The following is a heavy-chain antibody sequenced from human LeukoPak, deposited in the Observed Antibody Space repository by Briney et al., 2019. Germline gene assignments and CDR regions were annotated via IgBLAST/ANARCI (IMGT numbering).Heavy chain of an antibody. J-gene: IGHJ4*02. CDR3: ARGSGSYKGDFDY. CDR1: GYTFTSYD. V-gene: IGHV1-8*01. Sequence: ASVKVSCKASGYTFTSYDINWVRQATGQGLEWMGWMNPNSGNTGYAQKFQGRVTMTRDTSISTAYMELSRLRSDDTAVYYCARGSGSYKGDFDYWGQGTLVTVSS. CDR2: MNPNSGNT. D-gene: IGHD1-26*01.